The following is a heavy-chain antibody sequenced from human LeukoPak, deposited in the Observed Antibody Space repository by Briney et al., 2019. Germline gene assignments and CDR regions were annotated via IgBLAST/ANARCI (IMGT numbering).Heavy chain of an antibody. CDR1: GFTFSSYG. J-gene: IGHJ4*02. V-gene: IGHV3-33*06. Sequence: ETGGSLRLSCAASGFTFSSYGIHWVRQAPGKGLEWVAVIWYDGSRKYYADSVKGRFTISRDNSKNTLSLQMNSLRAEDTAVYYCAKGVAYFWSGSDPFDYWGQGTLVTVSS. CDR2: IWYDGSRK. D-gene: IGHD3-3*01. CDR3: AKGVAYFWSGSDPFDY.